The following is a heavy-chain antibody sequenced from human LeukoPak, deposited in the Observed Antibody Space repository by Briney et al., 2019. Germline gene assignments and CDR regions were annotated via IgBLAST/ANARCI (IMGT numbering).Heavy chain of an antibody. CDR1: GGSFSGYY. V-gene: IGHV4-34*01. J-gene: IGHJ4*02. CDR3: ARGGYYYDSSGYDD. D-gene: IGHD3-22*01. CDR2: INHSGST. Sequence: SETLSLTCAVYGGSFSGYYWSWIRQPPGKGLECIGEINHSGSTNYNPSLKSRVTISVDTSKNQFSLKLSSVTAADTAVYYCARGGYYYDSSGYDDWGQGTLVTVSS.